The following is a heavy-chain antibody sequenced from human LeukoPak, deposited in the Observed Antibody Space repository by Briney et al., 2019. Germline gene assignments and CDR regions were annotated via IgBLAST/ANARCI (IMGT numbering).Heavy chain of an antibody. CDR2: ICVRGITT. Sequence: PGGSLRLSCEASGFTFSGYEMNWVRQAPGKGLECISYICVRGITTYYADSVKGRFTISRDNSKNTLYLQMSSLRAEDTAVYYCARGGDGYNYAFDMWGQGTMVTVSS. V-gene: IGHV3-48*03. CDR1: GFTFSGYE. CDR3: ARGGDGYNYAFDM. D-gene: IGHD5-24*01. J-gene: IGHJ3*02.